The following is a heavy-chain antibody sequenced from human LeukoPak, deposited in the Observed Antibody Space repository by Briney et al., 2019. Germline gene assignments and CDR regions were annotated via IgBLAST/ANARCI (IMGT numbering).Heavy chain of an antibody. CDR3: AKDLCSGGSCLHRNSLFDY. CDR1: GFTFSSYA. Sequence: GGSLRLSCAASGFTFSSYAMNWVRQAPGEGLEWVSSISGSGGSTNYADSVKGRFTISRDNSKNTLYLQMNSLRTEDTAVYYCAKDLCSGGSCLHRNSLFDYWGQGTLVTVSS. CDR2: ISGSGGST. D-gene: IGHD2-15*01. J-gene: IGHJ4*02. V-gene: IGHV3-23*01.